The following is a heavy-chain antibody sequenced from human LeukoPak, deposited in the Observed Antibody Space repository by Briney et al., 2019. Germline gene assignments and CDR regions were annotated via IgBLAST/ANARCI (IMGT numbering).Heavy chain of an antibody. J-gene: IGHJ4*02. CDR3: ARAGWFGESAIDY. V-gene: IGHV1-8*01. CDR1: GYTFTSYD. Sequence: ASVKVSCKASGYTFTSYDINWVRQATGQGLEWMRWMNPNSGNTGYAQKFQGRVTMTRNTSISTAYMELSSLRSEDTAVCYCARAGWFGESAIDYWGQGTLVTVSS. D-gene: IGHD3-10*01. CDR2: MNPNSGNT.